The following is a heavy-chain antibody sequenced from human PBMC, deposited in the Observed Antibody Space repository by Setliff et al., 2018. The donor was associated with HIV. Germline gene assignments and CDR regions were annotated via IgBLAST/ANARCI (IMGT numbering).Heavy chain of an antibody. Sequence: GGSLRLSCATSGFSFGNLAMSWVRQVPGKGLEWVSSISPRGVNSYYADSVKGRFTISRDNSKNTLYLQMNSLRAEDTAVYYCTKNLYRSPWSPLDYWGQGTLVTVSS. J-gene: IGHJ4*02. V-gene: IGHV3-23*01. CDR1: GFSFGNLA. CDR2: ISPRGVNS. D-gene: IGHD6-19*01. CDR3: TKNLYRSPWSPLDY.